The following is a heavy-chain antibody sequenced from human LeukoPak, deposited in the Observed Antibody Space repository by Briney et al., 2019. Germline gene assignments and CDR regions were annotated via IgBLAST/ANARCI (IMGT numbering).Heavy chain of an antibody. D-gene: IGHD3-22*01. Sequence: QPGGTLRLSCAASGFTFSSYGMSWVRQAPGKGLEWVAFIRYDGSNKYYADSVKGRFTISRDNSKNTLYLQMNSLRVEDTAVYYCAKGHGDASGYYYFDSWGQGTLVTVSS. CDR2: IRYDGSNK. V-gene: IGHV3-30*02. CDR3: AKGHGDASGYYYFDS. CDR1: GFTFSSYG. J-gene: IGHJ4*02.